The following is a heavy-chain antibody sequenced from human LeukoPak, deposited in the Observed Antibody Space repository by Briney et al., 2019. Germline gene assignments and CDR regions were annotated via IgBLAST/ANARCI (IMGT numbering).Heavy chain of an antibody. D-gene: IGHD3-22*01. Sequence: PSETLSLTCAVYGGSFSGYYWSWIRQPPGKGLEWIGEINHSGSTNYNPSLKSRVTISVDTSKNQFSLKLSSVTAADTAVYYCARGRTRRYYYDSSGYLGAFDIWGQGTMVTVSS. J-gene: IGHJ3*02. CDR2: INHSGST. CDR3: ARGRTRRYYYDSSGYLGAFDI. CDR1: GGSFSGYY. V-gene: IGHV4-34*01.